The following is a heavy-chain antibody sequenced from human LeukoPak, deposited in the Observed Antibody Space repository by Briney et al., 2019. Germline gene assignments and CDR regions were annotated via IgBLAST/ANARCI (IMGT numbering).Heavy chain of an antibody. D-gene: IGHD2-2*01. CDR2: IYYSGST. J-gene: IGHJ3*01. CDR3: AREGDLGYCSSTTCRNNVFDV. CDR1: GGSISSSSYY. V-gene: IGHV4-39*07. Sequence: SETLSLTCTVSGGSISSSSYYWGWIRQPPGKGLEWIGSIYYSGSTYYNPSLKSRVTISVDTSKNQFSLKLSSVTAADTAVYYCAREGDLGYCSSTTCRNNVFDVWGQGTRVTVSS.